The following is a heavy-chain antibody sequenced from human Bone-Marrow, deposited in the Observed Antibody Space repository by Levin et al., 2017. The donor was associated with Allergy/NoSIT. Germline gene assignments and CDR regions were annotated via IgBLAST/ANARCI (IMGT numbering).Heavy chain of an antibody. J-gene: IGHJ3*02. D-gene: IGHD2-15*01. V-gene: IGHV3-53*01. CDR2: IHNAGTT. CDR1: GFPVRTNY. Sequence: PGGSLRLSCAVSGFPVRTNYMSWVRQAPGKGLEWVSVIHNAGTTYYADSVRGRFTISRDNSKNTLYLQMNSLKAEDTAMYYCARDRDSYDAFDIWGKGTTVTVSS. CDR3: ARDRDSYDAFDI.